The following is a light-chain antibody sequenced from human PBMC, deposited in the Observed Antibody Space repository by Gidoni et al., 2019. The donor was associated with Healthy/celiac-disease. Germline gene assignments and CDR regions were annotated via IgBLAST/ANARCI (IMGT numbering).Light chain of an antibody. V-gene: IGKV1-5*01. Sequence: DTQMTQSPSTLSASVGDRDTITCRASQSISSWLAWYQQKPGKAPKLLIYDASSLESGVPSRFSGSGSGTEFTLTISSLQPDDFATYYCQQYNSYPLTFGGGTKVEIK. CDR3: QQYNSYPLT. CDR2: DAS. CDR1: QSISSW. J-gene: IGKJ4*01.